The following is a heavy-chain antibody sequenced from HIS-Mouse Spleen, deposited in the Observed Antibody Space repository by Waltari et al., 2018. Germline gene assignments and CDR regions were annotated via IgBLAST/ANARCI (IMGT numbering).Heavy chain of an antibody. CDR1: GGSISSSSYY. J-gene: IGHJ2*01. CDR2: LYYSGST. Sequence: QLQLQESGPGLVKPSETLSLTCTVSGGSISSSSYYWGWIRQTRGKGLEWIGGLYYSGSTYYDPSLKSRVTISVDTSKNQFSLKLSSVTAADTAVYYCAREIPYSSSWYDWYFDLWGRGTLVTVSS. V-gene: IGHV4-39*07. CDR3: AREIPYSSSWYDWYFDL. D-gene: IGHD6-13*01.